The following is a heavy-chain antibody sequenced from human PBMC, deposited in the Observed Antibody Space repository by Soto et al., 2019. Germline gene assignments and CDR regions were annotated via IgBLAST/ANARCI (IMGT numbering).Heavy chain of an antibody. CDR1: GGSISSYY. Sequence: PSETLSLTCTVSGGSISSYYWSWIRQPPGKGLEWIGSIYYSGSTNYNPSLKSRVTISVDTSKNQFSLKLSSVTAADTAVYYCATIPATTILTDYWGQGTLVTVSS. CDR3: ATIPATTILTDY. J-gene: IGHJ4*02. V-gene: IGHV4-59*08. CDR2: IYYSGST. D-gene: IGHD2-2*02.